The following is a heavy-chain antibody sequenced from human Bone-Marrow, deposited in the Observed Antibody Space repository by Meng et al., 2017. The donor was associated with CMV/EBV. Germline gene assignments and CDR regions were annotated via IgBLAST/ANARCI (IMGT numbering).Heavy chain of an antibody. CDR3: ARASPLSGSFA. Sequence: SETLSPTCTVSGGSISSSSYYWGWIRQPPGKGLEWIGSIYYSGSTYYNPSLKSRVTISVDTSKNQFSLKLSSVTAADTAVYYCARASPLSGSFAWGQGTLVTVSS. V-gene: IGHV4-39*07. CDR1: GGSISSSSYY. CDR2: IYYSGST. J-gene: IGHJ5*02. D-gene: IGHD3-10*01.